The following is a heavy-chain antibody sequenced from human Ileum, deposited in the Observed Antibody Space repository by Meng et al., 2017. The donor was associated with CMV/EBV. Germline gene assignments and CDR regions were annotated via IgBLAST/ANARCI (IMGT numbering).Heavy chain of an antibody. CDR3: ARVVTARGLLY. CDR1: GYTFTGYY. V-gene: IGHV1-2*02. D-gene: IGHD2-2*01. CDR2: INPDNGGT. Sequence: ASVKVSCKASGYTFTGYYMHWVRQAPGQGLEWMGWINPDNGGTNYAQKFQGRVTMTRDTSLTTLYMELSRLTSGDTAMYYCARVVTARGLLYWGQGTLVTVSS. J-gene: IGHJ4*02.